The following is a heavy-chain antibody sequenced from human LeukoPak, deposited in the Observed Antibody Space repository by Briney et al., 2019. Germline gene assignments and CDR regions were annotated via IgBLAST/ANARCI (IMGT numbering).Heavy chain of an antibody. CDR2: INHSGST. CDR3: ARRRAPYCSGGSCYTGPFDY. Sequence: SETLSLTCAVYGGSFSGYYWSWIRQPPGKGLEWIGEINHSGSTNYNLSLKSRVTISVDTSKNQFSLKLSSVTAADTAVYYCARRRAPYCSGGSCYTGPFDYWGQGTLVTVSS. D-gene: IGHD2-15*01. J-gene: IGHJ4*02. CDR1: GGSFSGYY. V-gene: IGHV4-34*01.